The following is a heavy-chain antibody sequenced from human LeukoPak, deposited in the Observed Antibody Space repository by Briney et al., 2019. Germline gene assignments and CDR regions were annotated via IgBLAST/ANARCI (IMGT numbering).Heavy chain of an antibody. J-gene: IGHJ4*02. Sequence: SETLSLTCTVSGGSISDYYWSWIRQPAGKGLEWIGRIYTSGSSNYNPSLKSRVTMSVDTSKIQFSLSLSSVTAADTAIYYCARGLASGYPPIPFDYWGQGTLVTVSS. CDR1: GGSISDYY. V-gene: IGHV4-4*07. D-gene: IGHD3-3*01. CDR3: ARGLASGYPPIPFDY. CDR2: IYTSGSS.